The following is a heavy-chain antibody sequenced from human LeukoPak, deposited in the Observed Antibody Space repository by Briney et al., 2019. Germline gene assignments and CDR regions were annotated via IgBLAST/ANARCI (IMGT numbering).Heavy chain of an antibody. CDR3: AREAVVGRGYLPEFDY. J-gene: IGHJ4*02. CDR2: IKQDGSEK. CDR1: GFTFSSYW. D-gene: IGHD6-19*01. Sequence: PGGSLRLSCAASGFTFSSYWMSWVRQAPGKGLEWVANIKQDGSEKYYVDSVKGRFTISRDNAKNSLYLQMNSLRAEDTAVYYCAREAVVGRGYLPEFDYWGQGTLVAVSS. V-gene: IGHV3-7*01.